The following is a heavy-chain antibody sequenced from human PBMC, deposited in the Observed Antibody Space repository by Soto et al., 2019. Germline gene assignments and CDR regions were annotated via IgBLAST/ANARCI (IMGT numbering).Heavy chain of an antibody. CDR2: IVVGSGNT. V-gene: IGHV1-58*01. J-gene: IGHJ6*02. D-gene: IGHD5-18*01. CDR3: AAVRRGYSYGSIGENYYYYGMDV. Sequence: ASVKVSCKASGFTFTSSAVQWVRQARGQRLEWIGWIVVGSGNTNYAQKFQERVTITRDMSTSTAYMELSSLRSEDTAVYYCAAVRRGYSYGSIGENYYYYGMDVWGQGTTVTVSS. CDR1: GFTFTSSA.